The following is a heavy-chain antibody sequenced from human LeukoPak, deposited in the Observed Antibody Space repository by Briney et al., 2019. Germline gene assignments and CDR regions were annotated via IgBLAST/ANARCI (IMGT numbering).Heavy chain of an antibody. CDR3: ARDLYCSGGSCLASDY. Sequence: GGSLRLSCAASGFTFSSYSMNWVRQAPGKGLEWVSSISSSSSYIYYADSVKGRFTISRDNAKNSLYLQMNSLRAEDTAVYYCARDLYCSGGSCLASDYWGQGTLVTVSS. CDR2: ISSSSSYI. CDR1: GFTFSSYS. J-gene: IGHJ4*02. D-gene: IGHD2-15*01. V-gene: IGHV3-21*04.